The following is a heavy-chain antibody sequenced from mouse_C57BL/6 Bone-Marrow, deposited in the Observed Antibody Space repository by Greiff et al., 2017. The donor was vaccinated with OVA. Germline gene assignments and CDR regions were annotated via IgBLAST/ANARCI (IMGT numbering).Heavy chain of an antibody. J-gene: IGHJ4*01. CDR2: IYPGSGST. D-gene: IGHD1-1*01. CDR3: AIYYYGSLAGAMDY. Sequence: QVQLKQPGAELVKPGASVKMSCKASGYTFTSYWITWVKQRPGQGLEWIGDIYPGSGSTNYNEKFKSKATLTVDTSSSTAYMQLSSLTSEDSAVYYCAIYYYGSLAGAMDYWGQRTSVTVSS. CDR1: GYTFTSYW. V-gene: IGHV1-55*01.